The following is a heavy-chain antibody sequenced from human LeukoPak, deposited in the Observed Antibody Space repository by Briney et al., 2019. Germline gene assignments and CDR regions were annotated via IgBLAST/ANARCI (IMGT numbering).Heavy chain of an antibody. CDR3: ARHLSTPRPNFGY. V-gene: IGHV4-39*01. CDR1: GGSISSSNYY. D-gene: IGHD6-6*01. J-gene: IGHJ4*02. Sequence: SETLSLTCTVSGGSISSSNYYWGWVRRPPGNGLEWIGSIYYSGTTYYNPSLKSRVTISVDTSKNQFSLRLSSVTAADTAVYYCARHLSTPRPNFGYWGQGTLVTVSS. CDR2: IYYSGTT.